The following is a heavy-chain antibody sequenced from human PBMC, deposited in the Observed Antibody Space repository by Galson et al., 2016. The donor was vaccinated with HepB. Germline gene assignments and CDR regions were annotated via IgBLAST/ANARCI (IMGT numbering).Heavy chain of an antibody. V-gene: IGHV4-39*07. J-gene: IGHJ6*02. CDR3: ARVVVVSAPDFYHGMDV. D-gene: IGHD2-15*01. CDR2: LYYSGAT. CDR1: GGSLTTGNYY. Sequence: SETLSLTCTVSGGSLTTGNYYWGWVRQTPGRALEWIGSLYYSGATYYNPSLRSRVTLLVDTAKNQFSLKLSSMTAADTAMYFCARVVVVSAPDFYHGMDVWGQGTTVTVSS.